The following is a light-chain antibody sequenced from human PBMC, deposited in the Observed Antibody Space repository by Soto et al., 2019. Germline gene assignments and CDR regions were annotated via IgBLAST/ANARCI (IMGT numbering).Light chain of an antibody. CDR3: QQYNSYWT. CDR2: KAS. Sequence: DIQMTQSPSTLSASVGDRVTITCRASQSISTWLAWYQQKPGKAPKLLIYKASSLESGVPSRFSGSGAGTEFTLTNSSLQPDDFATYYCQQYNSYWTFGQGTKVEIK. J-gene: IGKJ1*01. V-gene: IGKV1-5*03. CDR1: QSISTW.